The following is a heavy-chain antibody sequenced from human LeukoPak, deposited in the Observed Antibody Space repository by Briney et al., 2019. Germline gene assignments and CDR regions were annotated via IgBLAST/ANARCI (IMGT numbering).Heavy chain of an antibody. CDR2: ISTLNGNT. CDR3: ARWGNSNWWEHLGDY. Sequence: GASVKVSCKASGYTFTNHGFSWVRQAPGQGPEWMGWISTLNGNTHYTQKLQGRVTMTTDPSTSTAYMELRSPRSDDTAVYYCARWGNSNWWEHLGDYWGQGTLVTVSS. V-gene: IGHV1-18*01. CDR1: GYTFTNHG. D-gene: IGHD6-13*01. J-gene: IGHJ4*02.